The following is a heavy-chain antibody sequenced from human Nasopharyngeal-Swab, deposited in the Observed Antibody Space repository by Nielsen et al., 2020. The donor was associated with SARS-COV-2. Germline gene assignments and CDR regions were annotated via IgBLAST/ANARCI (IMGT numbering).Heavy chain of an antibody. V-gene: IGHV1-2*06. CDR1: GYTFTGYY. Sequence: ASVKVSCKASGYTFTGYYMHWVRQAPGQGLEWVGRINPNTGGTNYAQKFQGRVTMTRDTSISTAYMELSRLRSDDTAVYYCARDYCGGDCFPDSWGQGTLVTVSS. CDR2: INPNTGGT. CDR3: ARDYCGGDCFPDS. D-gene: IGHD2-21*02. J-gene: IGHJ4*02.